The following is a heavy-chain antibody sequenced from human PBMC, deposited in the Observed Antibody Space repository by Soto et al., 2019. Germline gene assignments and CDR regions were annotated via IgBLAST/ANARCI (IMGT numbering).Heavy chain of an antibody. CDR2: IWYDGSNK. J-gene: IGHJ4*02. CDR3: ARGCPYSSSWFCHFDY. CDR1: GFTFSSYG. D-gene: IGHD6-13*01. V-gene: IGHV3-33*01. Sequence: QVQLVESGGGVVQHGRSLRLSCAASGFTFSSYGMHWVRQAPGKGLEWVAVIWYDGSNKYYADSVKGRFTISGDNSKNXLYLQMNSLRAEDTAVYYCARGCPYSSSWFCHFDYWGQGTLVTVSS.